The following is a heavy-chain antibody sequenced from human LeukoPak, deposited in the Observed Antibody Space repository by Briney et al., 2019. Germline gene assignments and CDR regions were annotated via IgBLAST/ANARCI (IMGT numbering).Heavy chain of an antibody. CDR1: GYTFTSYG. D-gene: IGHD6-19*01. CDR2: MNPNSGNT. Sequence: GASVKVSCKASGYTFTSYGISWVRQATGQGLEWMGWMNPNSGNTGYAQKFQGRVTMTRNTSISTAYMELSSLRSEDTAVYYCARGVVEQWGWKNWFDPWGQGTLVTVSS. V-gene: IGHV1-8*02. CDR3: ARGVVEQWGWKNWFDP. J-gene: IGHJ5*02.